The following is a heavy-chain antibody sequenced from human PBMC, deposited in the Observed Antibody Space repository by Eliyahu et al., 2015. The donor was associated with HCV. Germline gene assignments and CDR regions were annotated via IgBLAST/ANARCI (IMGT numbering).Heavy chain of an antibody. CDR2: ITPIFGTA. D-gene: IGHD6-19*01. CDR1: GGTFSXSA. V-gene: IGHV1-69*01. Sequence: QVQLVQSGAEVKKPGSSVKVSCKASGGTFSXSAISWVRQAPGQGLEWMGGITPIFGTASYAQKFQDRVTITADESTSTSYMEMISLRSDDTAVYYCARPSSDNSDISKPFDYWGQGTLVTVSS. J-gene: IGHJ4*02. CDR3: ARPSSDNSDISKPFDY.